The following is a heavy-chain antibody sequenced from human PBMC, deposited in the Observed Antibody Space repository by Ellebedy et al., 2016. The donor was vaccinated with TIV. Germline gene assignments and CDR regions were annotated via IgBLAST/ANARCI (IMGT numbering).Heavy chain of an antibody. CDR1: GFTFSSCW. CDR2: IKQDGSER. V-gene: IGHV3-7*03. CDR3: ARRYFDY. J-gene: IGHJ4*02. Sequence: GESLKISXAASGFTFSSCWMSWVRQAPGKGLEWVANIKQDGSERYYVDSVKGRFTISRDNAKNSLYLQMNSLRAEDTAVYYCARRYFDYWGQGTLVTVSS.